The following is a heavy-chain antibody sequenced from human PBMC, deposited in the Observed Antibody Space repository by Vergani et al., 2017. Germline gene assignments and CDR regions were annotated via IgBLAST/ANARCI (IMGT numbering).Heavy chain of an antibody. CDR2: TYFMSKWYN. J-gene: IGHJ6*03. CDR1: GDSVSSNSAG. D-gene: IGHD3-22*01. V-gene: IGHV6-1*01. CDR3: AREDISLTVEGANYMDI. Sequence: QVQLQQSGPGLVKPSQTLSLTCAISGDSVSSNSAGWNWIRQSPSRGLEWLGRTYFMSKWYNDYAASVKSRMTINSDTSKNLFSLQLQSVTPEDTAVYYCAREDISLTVEGANYMDIWGKGTTVTVSS.